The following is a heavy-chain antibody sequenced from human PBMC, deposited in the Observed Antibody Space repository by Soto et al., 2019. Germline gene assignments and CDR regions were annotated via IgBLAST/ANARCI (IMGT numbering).Heavy chain of an antibody. Sequence: PGGSLRLSCAASGFTSSHYIYHWVRQAPGKGLQWVAVIRDDGKKTNYATSVRGRFTVSRDMSKSTIFLQMNNLRIDDSAIYSCAREGDSHAFRGFDLWGQGTPVTVSS. CDR3: AREGDSHAFRGFDL. CDR2: IRDDGKKT. CDR1: GFTSSHYI. J-gene: IGHJ5*02. V-gene: IGHV3-30*03. D-gene: IGHD5-18*01.